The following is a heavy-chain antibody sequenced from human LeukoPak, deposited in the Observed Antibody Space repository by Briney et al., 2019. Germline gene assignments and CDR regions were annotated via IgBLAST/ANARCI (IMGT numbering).Heavy chain of an antibody. V-gene: IGHV4-59*01. D-gene: IGHD6-13*01. J-gene: IGHJ4*02. Sequence: KPSETLSLTCTVSGGSISSYYWSWIRQPPGKGLEWIGYMYYRGNTNYDPSLKSRVTISIDTPNNQVSLKLSSVTAADTAVYYCATGVHGIAAAGDYYFDYWGRGTLVTVSS. CDR2: MYYRGNT. CDR3: ATGVHGIAAAGDYYFDY. CDR1: GGSISSYY.